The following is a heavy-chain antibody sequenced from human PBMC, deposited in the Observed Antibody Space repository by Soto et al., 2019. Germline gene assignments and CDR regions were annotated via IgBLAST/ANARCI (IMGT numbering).Heavy chain of an antibody. Sequence: KQSQTLSLTCTVSGGSISSYYWSWIRQPPGKGLEWIGYIYYSGSTNYNPSLKSRVTISVDTSKNQFSLKLSSVTAADTAVYYCARLYSSSWYRSYYYYYGMDVWGQGTTVTVSS. CDR3: ARLYSSSWYRSYYYYYGMDV. V-gene: IGHV4-59*01. CDR1: GGSISSYY. D-gene: IGHD6-13*01. J-gene: IGHJ6*02. CDR2: IYYSGST.